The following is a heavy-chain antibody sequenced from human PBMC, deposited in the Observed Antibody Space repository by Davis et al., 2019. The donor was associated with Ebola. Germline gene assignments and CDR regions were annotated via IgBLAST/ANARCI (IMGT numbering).Heavy chain of an antibody. J-gene: IGHJ4*02. CDR3: ARGVGAHYFDY. CDR2: ISSSSTI. D-gene: IGHD1-26*01. CDR1: GFTFSSYS. Sequence: PGGSLRLSCAASGFTFSSYSMNWVRQAPGKGLEWVSYISSSSTIYYADSVKGRFTISRDNAKNSLYLQMNSLRDEDTAVYYCARGVGAHYFDYWGQGTLVTVSS. V-gene: IGHV3-48*02.